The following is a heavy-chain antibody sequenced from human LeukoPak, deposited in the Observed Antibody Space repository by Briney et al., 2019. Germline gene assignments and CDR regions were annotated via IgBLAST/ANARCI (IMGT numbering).Heavy chain of an antibody. CDR2: ISYDGSNK. Sequence: AGGSLRLSCAASGFTFSSYGMHWVRQAPGKGLEWVAVISYDGSNKYYADSVKGRFTISRDNAKNSLYLQMNSLRAEDTAVYYCARDTSEVRGVPVDYFDYWGQGTLVTVSS. V-gene: IGHV3-30*03. J-gene: IGHJ4*02. CDR1: GFTFSSYG. D-gene: IGHD3-10*01. CDR3: ARDTSEVRGVPVDYFDY.